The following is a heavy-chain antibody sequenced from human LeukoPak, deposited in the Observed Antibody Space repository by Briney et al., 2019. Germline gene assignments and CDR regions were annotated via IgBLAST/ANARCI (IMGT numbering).Heavy chain of an antibody. CDR1: GYTFTSYD. CDR3: ARRGYSGGWYLPFDY. V-gene: IGHV1-8*03. Sequence: GASVNVSCKASGYTFTSYDINWVRQATGQGREWMGWMNPNSGNTGYAQKFQGRVTITRNTSISTAYMELSSLRSEDTAVYYCARRGYSGGWYLPFDYWGQGTLVTVSS. D-gene: IGHD6-19*01. J-gene: IGHJ4*02. CDR2: MNPNSGNT.